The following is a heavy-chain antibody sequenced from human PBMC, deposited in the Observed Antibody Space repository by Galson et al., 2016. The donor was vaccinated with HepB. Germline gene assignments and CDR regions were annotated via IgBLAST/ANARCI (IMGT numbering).Heavy chain of an antibody. D-gene: IGHD3-10*01. Sequence: SLRLSCAASGFIVSGDYMSWVRQAPGKGLEWIGEVFHSGSTNYNPSLKSRVTISVDTSKNQFTLKMSSVTAADSAVYYCARTEFGEVATTTTMVGHWGQGTLVTVSS. CDR1: GFIVSGDY. CDR2: VFHSGST. J-gene: IGHJ5*02. CDR3: ARTEFGEVATTTTMVGH. V-gene: IGHV4-4*02.